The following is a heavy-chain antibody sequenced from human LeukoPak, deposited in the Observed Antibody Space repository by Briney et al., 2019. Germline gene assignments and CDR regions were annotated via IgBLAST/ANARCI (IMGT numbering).Heavy chain of an antibody. CDR1: GGTFSSYA. V-gene: IGHV1-69*13. J-gene: IGHJ6*02. Sequence: GASVKVSCKASGGTFSSYAISWVRQAPGQGLEWMGGIIPIFGTANYAQKFQRRVTITADESTSTAYMELSSLRSEDTAVYYCARGSIAAALSPNYYYYGMDVWGQGTTVTVSS. CDR3: ARGSIAAALSPNYYYYGMDV. D-gene: IGHD6-13*01. CDR2: IIPIFGTA.